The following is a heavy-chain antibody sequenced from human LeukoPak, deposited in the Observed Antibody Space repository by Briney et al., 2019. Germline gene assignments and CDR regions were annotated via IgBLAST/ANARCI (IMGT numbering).Heavy chain of an antibody. Sequence: SETLSLTCSVSGGSISGYYWSWIRQPPGQGLEWIGYMYETGHTMYNSSLKSRATMSLDTSKNHFSLRLTFVTAADTAVYYCARHPFATPFDYWGPGTLVTVSS. J-gene: IGHJ4*02. D-gene: IGHD2-15*01. V-gene: IGHV4-59*08. CDR1: GGSISGYY. CDR3: ARHPFATPFDY. CDR2: MYETGHT.